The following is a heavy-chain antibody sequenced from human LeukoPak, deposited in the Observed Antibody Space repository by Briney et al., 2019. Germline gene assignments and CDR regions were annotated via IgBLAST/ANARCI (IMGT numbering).Heavy chain of an antibody. CDR1: GYTFTDYY. J-gene: IGHJ3*01. CDR3: ARERNYGDYGNAFDV. D-gene: IGHD4-17*01. V-gene: IGHV1-2*02. Sequence: ASVKLSCKASGYTFTDYYIHWMRQAPGQGLEWIAWINRKRGVTTYAQKVKGRVTMTRDKSINTVYLQLTSLRADDTTIYYCARERNYGDYGNAFDVWGQGTKVTVSS. CDR2: INRKRGVT.